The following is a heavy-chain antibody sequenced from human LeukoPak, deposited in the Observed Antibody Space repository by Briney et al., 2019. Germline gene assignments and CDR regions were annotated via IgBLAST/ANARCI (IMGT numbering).Heavy chain of an antibody. D-gene: IGHD4-11*01. J-gene: IGHJ4*01. V-gene: IGHV4-59*01. Sequence: SETLSLTCTVSGGSINNYWSWIRQPPCKGLEWIGYVSDTGSTNYNPSLKSRVTISEDTSKNQFYLKLTSVTAADTAVYYCARTTTTFDDWGHGTLVTVSS. CDR1: GGSINNY. CDR3: ARTTTTFDD. CDR2: VSDTGST.